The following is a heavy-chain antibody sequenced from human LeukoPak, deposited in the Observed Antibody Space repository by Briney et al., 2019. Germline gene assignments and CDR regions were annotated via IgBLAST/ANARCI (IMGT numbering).Heavy chain of an antibody. CDR2: IYYSGST. CDR3: ASPRFSSGWYYFDY. D-gene: IGHD6-19*01. J-gene: IGHJ4*02. V-gene: IGHV4-59*08. CDR1: GGSISSYY. Sequence: SETLSLTCTVSGGSISSYYWSWTRQPPGKGLEWIGYIYYSGSTNYNPSLKSRVTISVDTSKNQFSLKLSSVTAADTAVYYCASPRFSSGWYYFDYWGQGTLVTVSS.